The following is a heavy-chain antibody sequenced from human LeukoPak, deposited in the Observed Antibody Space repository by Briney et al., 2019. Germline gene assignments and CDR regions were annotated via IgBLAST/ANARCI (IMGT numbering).Heavy chain of an antibody. CDR1: GYTFTSYY. CDR3: ARDPLGVYFDY. Sequence: ASVKVSCKASGYTFTSYYMHWVRQAPGLGLEWMGIINPSGGSTSYAQKFQGRVTMTRDTSTSTVYMELSSLRSEDTAVYYCARDPLGVYFDYWGQGTLVTVSS. V-gene: IGHV1-46*03. J-gene: IGHJ4*02. CDR2: INPSGGST.